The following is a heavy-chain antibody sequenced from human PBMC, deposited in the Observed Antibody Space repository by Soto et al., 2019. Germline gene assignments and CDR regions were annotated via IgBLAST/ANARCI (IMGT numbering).Heavy chain of an antibody. CDR2: IKSKTDGGTT. D-gene: IGHD2-2*01. J-gene: IGHJ4*02. CDR1: GFTFSNAW. V-gene: IGHV3-15*07. Sequence: EVQLVESGGGLVKPGGSLRLSCAASGFTFSNAWMNWVRQAPGKGLEWVGRIKSKTDGGTTDYAAPVKGRFTISRDDSKNTLYLQMNSLRAEDTAVFYCAKSSLTPPSYFDYWGQGTLVTVSS. CDR3: AKSSLTPPSYFDY.